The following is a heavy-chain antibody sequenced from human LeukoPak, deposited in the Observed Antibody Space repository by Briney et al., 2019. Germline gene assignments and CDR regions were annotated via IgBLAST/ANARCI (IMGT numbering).Heavy chain of an antibody. J-gene: IGHJ4*02. D-gene: IGHD5-18*01. V-gene: IGHV1-24*01. CDR3: ATVWGRYSYGYDDY. Sequence: GASVKVSCKVSGYTLTELSMHWVRQAPGKGLEWMGGFDPEDGETIYAQKFQGRVTMTEDTSTDTAYMELSSLRSEDTAMYYCATVWGRYSYGYDDYWGQGTLVTVSS. CDR1: GYTLTELS. CDR2: FDPEDGET.